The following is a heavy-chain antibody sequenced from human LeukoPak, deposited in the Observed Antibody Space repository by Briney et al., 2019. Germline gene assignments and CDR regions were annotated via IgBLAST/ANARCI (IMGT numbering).Heavy chain of an antibody. V-gene: IGHV4-38-2*02. CDR3: ARDQGAVAP. CDR2: IYHSGST. CDR1: GYSISSGYY. D-gene: IGHD6-19*01. J-gene: IGHJ5*02. Sequence: PSETLSLTCTVSGYSISSGYYWGWIRQPPGKGLEWIGSIYHSGSTYYNPSLKSRVTISVDTSKNQFSLKLSSVTAADTAVYYCARDQGAVAPWGQGTLVTVSS.